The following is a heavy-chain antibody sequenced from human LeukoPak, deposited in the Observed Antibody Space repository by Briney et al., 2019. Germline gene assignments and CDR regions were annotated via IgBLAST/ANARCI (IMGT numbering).Heavy chain of an antibody. CDR2: IIPIFGTA. CDR1: GGTFSSYA. V-gene: IGHV1-69*05. CDR3: ARGLPRQQLVRGSWFDP. J-gene: IGHJ5*02. Sequence: SVKVSCKASGGTFSSYAISWVRQAPGQGLEWMGGIIPIFGTANYAQKFQGRVTITTDESTSTAYMELSSLRSEDTAVYYCARGLPRQQLVRGSWFDPWGQGTLVTVSS. D-gene: IGHD6-13*01.